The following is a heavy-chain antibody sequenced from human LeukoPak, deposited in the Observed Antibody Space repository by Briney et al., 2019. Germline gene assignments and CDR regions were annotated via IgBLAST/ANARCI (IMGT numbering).Heavy chain of an antibody. CDR1: GGTFSSYA. CDR3: ARDSDGYSYGP. V-gene: IGHV1-69*04. J-gene: IGHJ5*02. Sequence: ASVKVSCTASGGTFSSYAISWVRQAPGQGLEWMGRIIPILGIANYAQKFQGRVTITADKSTSTAYMELSSLRSDDTAVYYRARDSDGYSYGPWGQGTLVTVSS. CDR2: IIPILGIA. D-gene: IGHD5-18*01.